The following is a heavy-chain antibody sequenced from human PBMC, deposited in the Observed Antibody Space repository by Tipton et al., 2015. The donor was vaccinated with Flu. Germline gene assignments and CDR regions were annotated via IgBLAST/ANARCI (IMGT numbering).Heavy chain of an antibody. CDR3: ASLGGGAVAGTVSYPEYYYYYYGMDV. J-gene: IGHJ6*02. D-gene: IGHD6-19*01. V-gene: IGHV1-2*06. CDR2: INPNSGGT. CDR1: GYTFTGYY. Sequence: QLVQSGAEVKKPGASVKVSCKASGYTFTGYYMHWVRQAPGQGLEWMGRINPNSGGTNYAQKFQGRVTMTRDTSISTAYMELSRLRSDDTAVYYCASLGGGAVAGTVSYPEYYYYYYGMDVWGQGTTVTVSS.